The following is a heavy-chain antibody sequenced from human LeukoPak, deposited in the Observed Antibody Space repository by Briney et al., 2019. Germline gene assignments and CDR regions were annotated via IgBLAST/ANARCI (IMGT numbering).Heavy chain of an antibody. J-gene: IGHJ5*02. CDR2: ISPHSGGT. V-gene: IGHV1-2*02. CDR1: GYSFTDFY. CDR3: ARDIGNTCDIATCSPINKFDP. D-gene: IGHD2-15*01. Sequence: ASVKVSCKASGYSFTDFYIHWVRQAPGQGLEWMGWISPHSGGTKYAQKFQDRITMTTDTSITTAYMELSSLRSDDTAVYYCARDIGNTCDIATCSPINKFDPWGQGTRVTVSS.